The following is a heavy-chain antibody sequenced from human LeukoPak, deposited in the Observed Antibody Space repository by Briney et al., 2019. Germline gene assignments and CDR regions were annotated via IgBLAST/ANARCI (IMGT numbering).Heavy chain of an antibody. D-gene: IGHD3-9*01. V-gene: IGHV1-2*02. J-gene: IGHJ3*02. CDR3: ARVKNDILSTDAFDI. CDR2: INPNSGGT. CDR1: GYTFTGYY. Sequence: ASVKVSCKASGYTFTGYYMHWVRQAPGQGLEWMGWINPNSGGTNYAQKFQGRVTMTRDTSISTAYMELSRLRSDDTAVYYCARVKNDILSTDAFDIWGQGTMVTVSS.